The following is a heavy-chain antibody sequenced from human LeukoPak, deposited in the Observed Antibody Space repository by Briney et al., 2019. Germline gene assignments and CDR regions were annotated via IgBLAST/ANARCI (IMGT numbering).Heavy chain of an antibody. D-gene: IGHD6-19*01. Sequence: SETLSLTCTVSGGSISTYYWVWIRQSPGKELEWIGYVSYSGNTNYNPSLKSQVTISVDTSKNQLSLKLSSMTAADTAVYYCARAGYCSATSCQWVPLVWGQGTTVTVSS. CDR3: ARAGYCSATSCQWVPLV. V-gene: IGHV4-59*01. CDR2: VSYSGNT. CDR1: GGSISTYY. J-gene: IGHJ6*02.